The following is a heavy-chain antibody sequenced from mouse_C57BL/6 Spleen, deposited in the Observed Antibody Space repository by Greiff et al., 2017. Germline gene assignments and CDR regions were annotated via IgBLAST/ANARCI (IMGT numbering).Heavy chain of an antibody. CDR1: GYTFTSYW. V-gene: IGHV1-69*01. Sequence: QVQLKQPGAELVMPGASVKLSCKASGYTFTSYWMHWVKQRPGQGLEWIGEIDPSDSYTNYNQKFKGKSTLTVDKSSSTAYMQLSSLTSEDSAVYYCARRVRGYFDVWGTGTTVTVSS. CDR3: ARRVRGYFDV. D-gene: IGHD2-14*01. J-gene: IGHJ1*03. CDR2: IDPSDSYT.